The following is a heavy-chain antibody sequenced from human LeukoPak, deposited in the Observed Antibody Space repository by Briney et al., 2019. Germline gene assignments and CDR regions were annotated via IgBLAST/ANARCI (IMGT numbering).Heavy chain of an antibody. J-gene: IGHJ4*02. V-gene: IGHV4-34*01. CDR2: ISHSGST. CDR3: ARLNSSGYYYLFYFFDY. Sequence: PSETLSLTCAVYGGSFSGYYWSWIRQPPGKGLEWIGEISHSGSTNYNPSLKSRVTISVDTSKNQFSLKLSSVTAADTAVYYCARLNSSGYYYLFYFFDYWGQGTLVTVSS. D-gene: IGHD3-22*01. CDR1: GGSFSGYY.